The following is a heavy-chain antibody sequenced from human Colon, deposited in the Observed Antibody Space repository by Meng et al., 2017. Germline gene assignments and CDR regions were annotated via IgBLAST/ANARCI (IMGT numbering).Heavy chain of an antibody. CDR2: IFYTGSA. V-gene: IGHV4-31*03. D-gene: IGHD2-8*02. J-gene: IGHJ4*02. Sequence: QVQLQESGPGLVKPSQTLSLPCNVSGLSIGTTGDYWTWIRQRPGKGLEWIGKIFYTGSAHYNPSLKTRAAMSVDRSKNQFSLKLNSVTAADTAVYYCARADCTAGICYQFDNWGQGTLVTVSS. CDR1: GLSIGTTGDY. CDR3: ARADCTAGICYQFDN.